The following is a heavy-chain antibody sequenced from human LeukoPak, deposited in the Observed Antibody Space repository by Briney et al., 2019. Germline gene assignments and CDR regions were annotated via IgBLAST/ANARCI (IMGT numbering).Heavy chain of an antibody. CDR2: INHSGST. Sequence: PSETLSLTCAVYGGSFSGYYWSWIRQPPGKGLEWIGEINHSGSTNYNPSLKSRVTISVDTSKNQFSLKLSSVTAADTAVYYCASRSPGHYFDYWGQGTLVTVSS. CDR3: ASRSPGHYFDY. CDR1: GGSFSGYY. J-gene: IGHJ4*02. D-gene: IGHD7-27*01. V-gene: IGHV4-34*01.